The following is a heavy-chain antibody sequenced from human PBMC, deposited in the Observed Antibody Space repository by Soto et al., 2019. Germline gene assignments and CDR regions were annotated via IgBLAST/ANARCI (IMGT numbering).Heavy chain of an antibody. CDR1: AFSFTSHG. D-gene: IGHD2-2*01. CDR3: AIYHLELFRFDY. Sequence: ASVKVSCKAYAFSFTSHGISWVRQAPGQGLEWMGWISLYNGNTNYAQQFQGRVTMTTDTSTSTAYMELRSLRSDDTAMYFCAIYHLELFRFDYWGQGTLVTVPS. CDR2: ISLYNGNT. V-gene: IGHV1-18*04. J-gene: IGHJ4*02.